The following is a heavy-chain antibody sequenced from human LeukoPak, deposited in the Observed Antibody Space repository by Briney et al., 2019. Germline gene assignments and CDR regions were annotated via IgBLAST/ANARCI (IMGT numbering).Heavy chain of an antibody. CDR3: ARGRASGTMVRGVIPPPDY. D-gene: IGHD3-10*01. CDR1: GFTFSSYW. Sequence: GGSLRLSCAASGFTFSSYWMSWVRQAPGKGLEWVANIKQDGSEKYYVDSVKGRFTISRDNAKNSLYLQMNSLRAEDTAVYYCARGRASGTMVRGVIPPPDYWGQGTLVTVSS. V-gene: IGHV3-7*03. J-gene: IGHJ4*02. CDR2: IKQDGSEK.